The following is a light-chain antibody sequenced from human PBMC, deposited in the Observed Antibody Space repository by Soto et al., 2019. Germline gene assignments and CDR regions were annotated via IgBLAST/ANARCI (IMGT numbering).Light chain of an antibody. Sequence: EIVLTQSPGSLSLSPGERATLSCRASQSVNSNYLTWIQQKPGQSPRLLIYGASSRATGIPDRFSGSGSGTDFTLTISSLEPEDFAVYYCQQRSNWPRTFGQGTKVDIK. CDR1: QSVNSNY. CDR3: QQRSNWPRT. CDR2: GAS. V-gene: IGKV3D-20*02. J-gene: IGKJ1*01.